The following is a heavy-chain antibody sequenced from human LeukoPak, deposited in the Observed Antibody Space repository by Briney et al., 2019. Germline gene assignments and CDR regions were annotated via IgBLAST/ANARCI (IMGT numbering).Heavy chain of an antibody. CDR1: GFIFSNYG. J-gene: IGHJ3*02. CDR3: ARGAKWELLGGDTFDI. CDR2: IRSDGSKK. D-gene: IGHD1-26*01. Sequence: GGSLRLSCAASGFIFSNYGMDWVRQAPGKGLEWVAFIRSDGSKKYYADSVKGRFTISRDNSKNTLYLQMNSLRAEDTAVYFCARGAKWELLGGDTFDIWGQGTMVTVSS. V-gene: IGHV3-30*02.